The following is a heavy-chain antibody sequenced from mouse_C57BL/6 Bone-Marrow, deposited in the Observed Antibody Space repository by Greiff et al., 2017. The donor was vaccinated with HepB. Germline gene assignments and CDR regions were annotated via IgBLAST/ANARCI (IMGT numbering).Heavy chain of an antibody. J-gene: IGHJ2*01. V-gene: IGHV7-3*01. D-gene: IGHD1-1*01. CDR1: GFTFTDYY. Sequence: KLMESGGGLVQPGGSLSLSCAASGFTFTDYYMSWVRQPPGKALEWLGFIRNKANGYTTEYSASVKGRFTISRDNSQSILYLQMNALRAEDSATYYCARYAYGSLDYWGQGTTLTVSS. CDR2: IRNKANGYTT. CDR3: ARYAYGSLDY.